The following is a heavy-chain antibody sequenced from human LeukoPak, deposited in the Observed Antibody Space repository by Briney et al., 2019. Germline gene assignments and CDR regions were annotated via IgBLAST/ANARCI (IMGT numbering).Heavy chain of an antibody. CDR1: GFTFSSYA. CDR3: ANFNGFSYYGSGSYWFDY. V-gene: IGHV3-23*01. CDR2: ISGSGGST. J-gene: IGHJ4*02. Sequence: GGCLRLCCAASGFTFSSYARGWGRRAPGKGLGWDSAISGSGGSTYDADSVKGRCTISRDTSKNTVYQQMNRLRAEETDVYYCANFNGFSYYGSGSYWFDYWGQGTLVTVSS. D-gene: IGHD3-10*01.